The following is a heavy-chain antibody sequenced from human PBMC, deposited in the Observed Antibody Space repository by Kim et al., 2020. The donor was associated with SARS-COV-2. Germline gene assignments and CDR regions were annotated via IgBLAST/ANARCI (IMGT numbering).Heavy chain of an antibody. D-gene: IGHD4-17*01. CDR3: ARDEILNYGDYNGWDY. V-gene: IGHV1-69*04. J-gene: IGHJ4*02. Sequence: NVQGRVTITADKSTSTAYMELSSLRSEDTAVYYCARDEILNYGDYNGWDYWGQGTLVTVSS.